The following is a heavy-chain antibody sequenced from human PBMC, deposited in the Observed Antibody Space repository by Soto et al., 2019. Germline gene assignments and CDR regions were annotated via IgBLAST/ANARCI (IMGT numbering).Heavy chain of an antibody. CDR2: IYLGDSST. V-gene: IGHV5-51*01. Sequence: PGESLKISCKASGYRLSTYWIGWVRQRAGEGRGWGETIYLGDSSTRENPSFQGQVTISADKSSITVHLQWRSLKASDTAIYYCARLGGIVDSCTWIQWGQGTPVTVSS. J-gene: IGHJ4*02. CDR3: ARLGGIVDSCTWIQ. D-gene: IGHD1-26*01. CDR1: GYRLSTYW.